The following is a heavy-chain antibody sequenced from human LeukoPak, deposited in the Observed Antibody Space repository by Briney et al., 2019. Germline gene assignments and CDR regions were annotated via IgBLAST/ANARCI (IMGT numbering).Heavy chain of an antibody. CDR2: ISGSGGST. CDR3: SSYPPDYGLWYFDL. V-gene: IGHV3-23*01. D-gene: IGHD4-17*01. Sequence: PGGSLRLSCAASGFTFSSYAMSWVRQAPGKGLEWVSAISGSGGSTYYADSVKGRFTTSRDNSKNTLYLQMNSLRAEDTAVYYCSSYPPDYGLWYFDLWGRGTLVTVSS. CDR1: GFTFSSYA. J-gene: IGHJ2*01.